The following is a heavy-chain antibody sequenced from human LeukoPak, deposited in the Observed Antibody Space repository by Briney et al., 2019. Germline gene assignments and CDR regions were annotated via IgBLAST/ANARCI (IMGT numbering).Heavy chain of an antibody. J-gene: IGHJ4*02. Sequence: GGSLRLSCAASGFTFSSYAMTWVRQAPGKGLQWVSAISGSGGSTYYADSVKGRFTISRDNSKNTLYLQMNSLRAEDTAVYYCARAGNTRFDYWGQGTLVTVSS. CDR2: ISGSGGST. CDR1: GFTFSSYA. CDR3: ARAGNTRFDY. D-gene: IGHD2/OR15-2a*01. V-gene: IGHV3-23*01.